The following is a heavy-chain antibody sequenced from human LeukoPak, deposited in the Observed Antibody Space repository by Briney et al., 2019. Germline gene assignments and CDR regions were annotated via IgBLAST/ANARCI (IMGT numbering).Heavy chain of an antibody. V-gene: IGHV3-53*01. CDR2: IFSGGST. CDR3: ARGRRWDLLVSLIDASDI. J-gene: IGHJ3*02. CDR1: GFSVSTNF. Sequence: GGSLRLSCAASGFSVSTNFMTWVRQAPGKGLEWVAVIFSGGSTYYADSVKGRFTISRDNSKNTLYLQMNSLRAEDTAIYYCARGRRWDLLVSLIDASDIWGQGTMVTVSS. D-gene: IGHD1-26*01.